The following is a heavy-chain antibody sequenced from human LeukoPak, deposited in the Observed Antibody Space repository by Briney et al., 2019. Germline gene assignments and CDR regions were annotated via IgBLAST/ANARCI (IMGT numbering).Heavy chain of an antibody. CDR3: AREIRTYYDFWSGYYLAFDP. D-gene: IGHD3-3*01. CDR2: IYYSGST. Sequence: SETLSLTCTVSGGSISSSSYYWGWIRQPPGKGLEWIGSIYYSGSTYYNPSLKSRVTISVDTSKNQFSLKLSSVTAADTAVYHCAREIRTYYDFWSGYYLAFDPWGQGTLVTVSS. J-gene: IGHJ5*02. V-gene: IGHV4-39*07. CDR1: GGSISSSSYY.